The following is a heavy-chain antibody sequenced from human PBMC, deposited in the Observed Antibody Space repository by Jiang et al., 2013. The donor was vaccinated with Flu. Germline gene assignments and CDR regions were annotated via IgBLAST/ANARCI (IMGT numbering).Heavy chain of an antibody. Sequence: QLLESGAEVKKPGASVKVSCKASGYTFTGYYMHWVRQAPGQGLEWMGWINPNSGDTNYAQKFQGRVTMTRDTSISTAYMELSRLRSDDTAVYYCARDNWNDDWDYYYGMDVWGQGTTVTVSS. CDR3: ARDNWNDDWDYYYGMDV. V-gene: IGHV1-2*02. CDR1: GYTFTGYY. CDR2: INPNSGDT. J-gene: IGHJ6*02. D-gene: IGHD1-1*01.